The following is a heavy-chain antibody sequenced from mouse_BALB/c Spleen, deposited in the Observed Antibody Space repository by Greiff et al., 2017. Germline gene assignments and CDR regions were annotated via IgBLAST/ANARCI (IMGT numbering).Heavy chain of an antibody. D-gene: IGHD2-5*01. CDR1: GYTFTSYW. Sequence: QVQLQQSGAELAKPGASVKMSCKASGYTFTSYWMHWVKQRPGQGLEWIGYINPSTGYTEYNQKFKDKATLTADKSSSTAYMQLSSLTSEDSAVYYCVYYSSDPFAYWGQGTLVTVSA. CDR3: VYYSSDPFAY. J-gene: IGHJ3*01. V-gene: IGHV1-7*01. CDR2: INPSTGYT.